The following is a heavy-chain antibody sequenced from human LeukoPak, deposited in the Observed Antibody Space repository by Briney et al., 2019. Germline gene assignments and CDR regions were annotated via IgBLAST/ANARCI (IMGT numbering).Heavy chain of an antibody. Sequence: SETLSLTCTVSGGSISSYYWSWIRQPPGKGLEWIGYIYYSGSTNYNPSLKSRVTISVDTSKNQFSLKLSSVTAADTAVYYCSTGYSSGWYRKGAFDIWGQGTMVTVSS. V-gene: IGHV4-59*08. CDR1: GGSISSYY. J-gene: IGHJ3*02. D-gene: IGHD6-19*01. CDR3: STGYSSGWYRKGAFDI. CDR2: IYYSGST.